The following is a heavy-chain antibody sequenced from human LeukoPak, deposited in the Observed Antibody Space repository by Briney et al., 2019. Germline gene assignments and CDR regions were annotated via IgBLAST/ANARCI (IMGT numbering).Heavy chain of an antibody. Sequence: SVKVSCKASGGTFSSYAISWVRQAPGQGLEWMGRIIPILGIANYAQKFQGRVTITADKSTSTAYMELSSLRSEDTAVYYCASGMGDDDYYYYGMDVWGQGTTVTVSS. D-gene: IGHD1-26*01. CDR1: GGTFSSYA. V-gene: IGHV1-69*04. CDR2: IIPILGIA. J-gene: IGHJ6*02. CDR3: ASGMGDDDYYYYGMDV.